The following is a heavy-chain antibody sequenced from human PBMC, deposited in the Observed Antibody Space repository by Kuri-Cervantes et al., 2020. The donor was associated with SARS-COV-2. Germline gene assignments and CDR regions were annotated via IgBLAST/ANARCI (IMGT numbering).Heavy chain of an antibody. J-gene: IGHJ4*02. CDR3: ARGLGYCSGGSCYSRSSSDY. CDR1: GFTFSSYA. D-gene: IGHD2-15*01. CDR2: ISYDGSNK. V-gene: IGHV3-30-3*01. Sequence: GGSLRLSCAASGFTFSSYAMHWVRQAPGKGLEWVAVISYDGSNKYYADSVKGRFTISRDNAKNSLYLQMNSLRAEDTAVYYCARGLGYCSGGSCYSRSSSDYWGQGTLVTVSS.